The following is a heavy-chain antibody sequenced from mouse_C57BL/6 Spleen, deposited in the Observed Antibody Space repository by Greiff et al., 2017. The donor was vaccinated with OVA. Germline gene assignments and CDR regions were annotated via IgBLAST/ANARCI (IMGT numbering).Heavy chain of an antibody. D-gene: IGHD2-1*01. J-gene: IGHJ1*03. V-gene: IGHV7-3*01. CDR1: GFTFTDYY. CDR3: ARYGNYVRYFDV. CDR2: IRNKANGYTT. Sequence: EVKVVESGGGLVQPGGSLSLSCAASGFTFTDYYMSWVRQPPGKALEWLGFIRNKANGYTTEYSASVKGRFTISRDNSQSILYLQMNALRAEDSATYYCARYGNYVRYFDVWGTGTTVTVSS.